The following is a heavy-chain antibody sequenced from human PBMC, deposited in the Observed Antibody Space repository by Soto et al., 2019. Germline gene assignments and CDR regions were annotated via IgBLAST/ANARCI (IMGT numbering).Heavy chain of an antibody. J-gene: IGHJ5*02. CDR2: IYHSGST. Sequence: PSETLSLTCSVSGYSISSGYYWGWIRQPPGKGLEWIGSIYHSGSTYYNPSLKSRVTISVDTSKNQFSLKLSSVTAADTAVYYCARDRWFDPWGQGTLVTVS. CDR1: GYSISSGYY. V-gene: IGHV4-38-2*02. CDR3: ARDRWFDP.